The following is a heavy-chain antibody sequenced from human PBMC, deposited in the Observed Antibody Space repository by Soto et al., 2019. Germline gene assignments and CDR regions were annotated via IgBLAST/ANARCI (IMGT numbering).Heavy chain of an antibody. CDR1: GFIFSHAW. Sequence: EVQLVESGGDLVKPGGSLRLSCAAAGFIFSHAWFHWVRQPPGKGLELVGRVKNNGGATDYAASVIGRFTISRDDSKDTVYLQMSSLRTEDTAIYYCAADLGPAYDSNNWFDTWGQGNLVTVSS. J-gene: IGHJ5*02. CDR3: AADLGPAYDSNNWFDT. CDR2: VKNNGGAT. D-gene: IGHD2-21*01. V-gene: IGHV3-15*07.